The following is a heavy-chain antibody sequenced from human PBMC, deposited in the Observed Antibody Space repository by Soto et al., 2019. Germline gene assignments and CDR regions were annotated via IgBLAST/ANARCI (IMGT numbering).Heavy chain of an antibody. V-gene: IGHV3-23*01. J-gene: IGHJ6*02. CDR1: GFTFSSSA. Sequence: GGSLRLSCTVSGFTFSSSAMSWVRQAPGRGLEWVSGISGSGAGTYYADSVKGRFTISRDNSKNTLYLQMSGLRAEDTAVYYCAKGPTIFGAVISFDYYYGMYVWGQGTPVTVSS. CDR2: ISGSGAGT. D-gene: IGHD3-3*01. CDR3: AKGPTIFGAVISFDYYYGMYV.